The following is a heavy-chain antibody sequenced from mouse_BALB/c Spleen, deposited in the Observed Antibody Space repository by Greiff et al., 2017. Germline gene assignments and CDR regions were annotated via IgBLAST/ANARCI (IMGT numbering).Heavy chain of an antibody. Sequence: VQLQQSGAELAKPGASVKMSCKASGYTFTSYWMHWVKQRPGQGLEWIGYINPSTGYTEYNQKFKDKATLTADKSSSTAYMQLSSLTSEDSAVYYCARSVHYFDVWGAGTTVTVSS. CDR3: ARSVHYFDV. CDR1: GYTFTSYW. D-gene: IGHD1-2*01. CDR2: INPSTGYT. J-gene: IGHJ1*01. V-gene: IGHV1-7*01.